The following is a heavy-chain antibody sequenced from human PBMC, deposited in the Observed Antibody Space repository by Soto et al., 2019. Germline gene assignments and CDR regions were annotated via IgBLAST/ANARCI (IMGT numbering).Heavy chain of an antibody. CDR3: ITNGHGVSNILGRHWDDAFDV. CDR2: IKSKTAGGTT. V-gene: IGHV3-15*01. CDR1: GFTFTDAW. Sequence: EVQLVESGGGLVNPGGSLRLSCATSGFTFTDAWMTWVRQAPGKGLEWVGRIKSKTAGGTTDYAAPVKGRFTISTDDSTNAVHLYLNGLKTEDTGIYYCITNGHGVSNILGRHWDDAFDVWGQGTMVTVSS. D-gene: IGHD2-8*01. J-gene: IGHJ3*01.